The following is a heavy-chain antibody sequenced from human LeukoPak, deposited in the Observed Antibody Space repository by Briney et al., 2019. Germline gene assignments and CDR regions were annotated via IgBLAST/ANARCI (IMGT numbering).Heavy chain of an antibody. CDR1: GGSISSYY. CDR3: ARGARGSYSY. V-gene: IGHV4-59*08. J-gene: IGHJ4*02. CDR2: IFYSGST. Sequence: SETLSLTCTVSGGSISSYYWSWIRQPPGKGLEWIGYIFYSGSTNYNPSLKSRVTISVDTSKNQFSLNLSSVTAADTAVYHCARGARGSYSYWGQGTLVTVSS. D-gene: IGHD1-26*01.